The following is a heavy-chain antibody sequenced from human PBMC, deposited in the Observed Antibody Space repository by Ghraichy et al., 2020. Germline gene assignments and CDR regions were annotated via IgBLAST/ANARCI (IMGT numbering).Heavy chain of an antibody. CDR3: ARRPYYDFWSGYFDY. CDR2: IYYSGST. Sequence: SETLSLTCTVSGGSISSSSYYWGWIRQPPGKGLEWIGSIYYSGSTYYNPSLKSRVTISVDTSKNQFSLKLSSVTAADTAVYYCARRPYYDFWSGYFDYWGQGTLVTVSS. CDR1: GGSISSSSYY. D-gene: IGHD3-3*01. J-gene: IGHJ4*02. V-gene: IGHV4-39*01.